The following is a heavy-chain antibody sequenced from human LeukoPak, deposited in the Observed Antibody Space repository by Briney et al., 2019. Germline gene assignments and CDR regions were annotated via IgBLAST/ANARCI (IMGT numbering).Heavy chain of an antibody. V-gene: IGHV1-69*01. CDR1: GGTFSSYA. CDR2: IIPIFGTA. D-gene: IGHD3-10*01. Sequence: GASVKVSCKASGGTFSSYAISWVRQAPGQGLEWMGGIIPIFGTANYAQKFQGRVTITADESTSTAYMELSSLRSEDTAVYYCARGITMVRGVIMNYYYYGMDVWGQGTTVTVSS. CDR3: ARGITMVRGVIMNYYYYGMDV. J-gene: IGHJ6*02.